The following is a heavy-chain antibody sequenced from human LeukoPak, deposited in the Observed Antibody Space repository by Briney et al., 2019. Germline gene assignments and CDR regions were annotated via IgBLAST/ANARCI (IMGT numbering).Heavy chain of an antibody. CDR2: IYTSGST. CDR3: ARTQWLGTNYFDY. D-gene: IGHD6-19*01. Sequence: SETLSLTCTVSGGSISSGSYYWSWIRQPAGKGLEWIGRIYTSGSTNYNPSLKSRVSISVDTSNNQFSLNLSSVTAADTAVYYCARTQWLGTNYFDYWGQGTLVTVSS. J-gene: IGHJ4*02. CDR1: GGSISSGSYY. V-gene: IGHV4-61*02.